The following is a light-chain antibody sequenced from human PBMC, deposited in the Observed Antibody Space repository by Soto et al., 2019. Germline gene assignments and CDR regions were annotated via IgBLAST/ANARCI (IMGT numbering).Light chain of an antibody. CDR3: SSYTSSSTLSV. V-gene: IGLV2-14*01. CDR1: SSDVGGYNY. Sequence: QSALTQPASVSGSPGQSITISCTGTSSDVGGYNYVSWYQQHPGKAPKLMIYDVSNRPSGVSNGFSGSKSGNTASLTISGLQAEDEADYYCSSYTSSSTLSVFGTGTKVTVL. J-gene: IGLJ1*01. CDR2: DVS.